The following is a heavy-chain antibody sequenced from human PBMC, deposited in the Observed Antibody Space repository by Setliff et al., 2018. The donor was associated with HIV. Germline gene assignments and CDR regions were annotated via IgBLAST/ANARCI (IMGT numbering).Heavy chain of an antibody. CDR1: GGTSSNYA. D-gene: IGHD2-8*01. Sequence: SVKVSCKASGGTSSNYAFSWVRQAPGQGLEWMGGLIPIVDITKSTQKFRDRVTFTADESTKTAQMELSGLTFEDTAVYYCAKGPNFEDAFDIWGQGTVVTVSS. CDR2: LIPIVDIT. V-gene: IGHV1-69*10. J-gene: IGHJ3*02. CDR3: AKGPNFEDAFDI.